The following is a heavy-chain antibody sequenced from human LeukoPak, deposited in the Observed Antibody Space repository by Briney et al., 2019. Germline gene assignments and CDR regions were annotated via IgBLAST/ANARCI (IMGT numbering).Heavy chain of an antibody. CDR2: IYYSGST. J-gene: IGHJ5*02. CDR3: ARGGTTVTPGLLWFDP. Sequence: PPETLSLTCSVSGGSISSHYWSWIRQPPGKGLEWIGYIYYSGSTKYNHSLKSRVTISVDTSKNQFSLKLSSVTAADTAVYYCARGGTTVTPGLLWFDPWGQGTLVTVSS. CDR1: GGSISSHY. D-gene: IGHD4-17*01. V-gene: IGHV4-59*11.